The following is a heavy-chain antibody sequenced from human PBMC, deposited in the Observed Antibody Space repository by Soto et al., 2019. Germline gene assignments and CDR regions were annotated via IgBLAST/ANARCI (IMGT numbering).Heavy chain of an antibody. D-gene: IGHD1-20*01. CDR1: GGSLSPYY. Sequence: QVQLQESGPGLVKPSETLSLTCTVSGGSLSPYYWSWVRQPPGKGLEWIGFIWFTGTTTYNPSLRSRVTMSVDTSKNTLSLALNSVTAADTAVYYCARESSGDHNHNWFDPWGQGTLVTVSA. J-gene: IGHJ5*02. CDR2: IWFTGTT. CDR3: ARESSGDHNHNWFDP. V-gene: IGHV4-59*01.